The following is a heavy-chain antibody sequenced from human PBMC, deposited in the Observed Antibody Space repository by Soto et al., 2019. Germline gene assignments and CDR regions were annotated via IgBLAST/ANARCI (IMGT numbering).Heavy chain of an antibody. CDR2: ISAYNGNT. CDR3: ARGAFCGGAPGCRDMDV. D-gene: IGHD2-21*01. J-gene: IGHJ6*02. Sequence: ASVKVSCKSSGYKFISHSITWVRQAPGQGLEWMGRISAYNGNTNYAQKLQGRVTMTTDTSTNTAYMELRSLRSDDTAVYYCARGAFCGGAPGCRDMDVWGQGTTVTVSS. V-gene: IGHV1-18*01. CDR1: GYKFISHS.